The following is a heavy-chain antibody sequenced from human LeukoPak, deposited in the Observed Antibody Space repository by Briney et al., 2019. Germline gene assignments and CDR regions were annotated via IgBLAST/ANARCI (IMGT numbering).Heavy chain of an antibody. CDR1: GYTFTSYY. D-gene: IGHD6-19*01. V-gene: IGHV1-46*01. J-gene: IGHJ6*02. CDR3: ALAVAGPYYYYDMDV. CDR2: INPSGGST. Sequence: ASVKVSCKASGYTFTSYYMHWVRQAPGQGLEWMGIINPSGGSTSYAQKFQGRVTMTRDTSTSTVYMELSSLRSEDTAVYYCALAVAGPYYYYDMDVWGQGTTVTVSS.